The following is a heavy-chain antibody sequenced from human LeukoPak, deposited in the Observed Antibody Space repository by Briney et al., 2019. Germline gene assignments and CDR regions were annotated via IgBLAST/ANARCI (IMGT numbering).Heavy chain of an antibody. CDR2: ISGDGGST. CDR1: GFTFDDYA. Sequence: GGSLRLSRAASGFTFDDYAMHWVRQVPGKGLEWVCLISGDGGSTYYADSVRGRFTISRDNSRNSLYLQMNSLRTEDTALYYCAKADFDILTGYDYWGQGTLVTVSS. CDR3: AKADFDILTGYDY. D-gene: IGHD3-9*01. J-gene: IGHJ4*02. V-gene: IGHV3-43*02.